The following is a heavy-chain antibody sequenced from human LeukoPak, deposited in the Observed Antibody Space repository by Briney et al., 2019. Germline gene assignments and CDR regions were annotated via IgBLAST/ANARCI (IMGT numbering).Heavy chain of an antibody. CDR3: AREPPFDY. J-gene: IGHJ4*02. CDR1: GFTFSSYW. V-gene: IGHV3-74*01. CDR2: ISGDGSST. Sequence: PGGSLRLSCAASGFTFSSYWMHWVRHAPGKGLVWVSRISGDGSSTTYAESVKGRFTISRDNAKNTLYLQMNSLRSEDTAVHYCAREPPFDYWGQGTLVTVSS.